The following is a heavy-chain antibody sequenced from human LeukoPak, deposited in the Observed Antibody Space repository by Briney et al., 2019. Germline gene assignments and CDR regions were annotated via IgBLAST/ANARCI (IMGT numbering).Heavy chain of an antibody. CDR2: ISSNGGST. CDR1: GFTFSSYA. V-gene: IGHV3-64*01. D-gene: IGHD1-26*01. Sequence: GGSLRLSCAASGFTFSSYAMHWVRLAPGKGLEYVSAISSNGGSTLYANSVKGRFTISRDNSKNTLYLQMGSLRTEDMAVYYCARVDLLGYDYWGQGTLVTVSS. CDR3: ARVDLLGYDY. J-gene: IGHJ4*02.